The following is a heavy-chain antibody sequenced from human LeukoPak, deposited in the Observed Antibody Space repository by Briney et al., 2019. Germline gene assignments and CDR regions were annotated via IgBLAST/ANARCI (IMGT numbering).Heavy chain of an antibody. CDR1: GGSISSSSYY. J-gene: IGHJ4*02. Sequence: PSETLSLTCTVSGGSISSSSYYWGWIRQPPGKGLEWIGSIYYSGSTYYNPSLKSRVTISVDTSKNQFSLKLSSVTAADTAVYYCARALTPREYYYDSSGYYYFDYWGQGTLVTVSS. D-gene: IGHD3-22*01. CDR3: ARALTPREYYYDSSGYYYFDY. CDR2: IYYSGST. V-gene: IGHV4-39*07.